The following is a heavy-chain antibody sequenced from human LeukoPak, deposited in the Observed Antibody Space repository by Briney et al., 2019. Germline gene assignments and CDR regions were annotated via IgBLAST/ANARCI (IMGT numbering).Heavy chain of an antibody. CDR3: ARDGTTVTARGLYFDY. CDR2: IYSGGST. V-gene: IGHV3-66*02. J-gene: IGHJ4*02. D-gene: IGHD4-17*01. CDR1: GFTLSSNY. Sequence: GGSLRLSCAASGFTLSSNYTSWVRQAPGEGLEWVSVIYSGGSTYYPDSVEGRFTISRDNSKNTLYLQMNSLRAEDTAVYYCARDGTTVTARGLYFDYWGQGTLVTVSS.